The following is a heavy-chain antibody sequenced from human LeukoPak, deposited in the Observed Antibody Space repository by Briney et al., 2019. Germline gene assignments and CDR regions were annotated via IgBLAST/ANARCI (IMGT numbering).Heavy chain of an antibody. Sequence: SSETLSLTCAVYGGSFRGYSWTWIRQSPGKGLEWIGEINHSGSTNYNPSLKSRVTISVDSSKNQFSLRLSSVTAADTAVYYCARGAVRGPLFTPFDYWGQGTLVTVSS. CDR3: ARGAVRGPLFTPFDY. CDR1: GGSFRGYS. V-gene: IGHV4-34*01. J-gene: IGHJ4*02. D-gene: IGHD3-10*01. CDR2: INHSGST.